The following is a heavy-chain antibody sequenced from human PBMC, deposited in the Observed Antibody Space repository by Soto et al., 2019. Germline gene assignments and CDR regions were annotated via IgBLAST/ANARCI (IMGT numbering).Heavy chain of an antibody. CDR3: ARDLRFQGHDYADYLGYGMDV. D-gene: IGHD4-17*01. CDR2: IYYSGRT. J-gene: IGHJ6*02. Sequence: SETLSLTCTVSGGSISPYYWSWIRQPPGKGLEWIGYIYYSGRTNYNPSLKSRVTISVDTSKNQFSLNLSSVTTADKAVYYCARDLRFQGHDYADYLGYGMDVWGQGTTVT. CDR1: GGSISPYY. V-gene: IGHV4-59*01.